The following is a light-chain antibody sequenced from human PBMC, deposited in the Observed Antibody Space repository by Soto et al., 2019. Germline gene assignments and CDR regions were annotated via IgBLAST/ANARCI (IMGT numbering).Light chain of an antibody. CDR1: SSDVGAFKY. CDR2: EVN. Sequence: QSVVAQPACVSWSTGQSITISCTGTSSDVGAFKYVSWYQQHPGKAPKVMIYEVNNRPSGVSHRFSGSKSGNTASLTISGLQAEDEADYYCCSYAGSYTYVFGTGTKVTVL. CDR3: CSYAGSYTYV. J-gene: IGLJ1*01. V-gene: IGLV2-14*01.